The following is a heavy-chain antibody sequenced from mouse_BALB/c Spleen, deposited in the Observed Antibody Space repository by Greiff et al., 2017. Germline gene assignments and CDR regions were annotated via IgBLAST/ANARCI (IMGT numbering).Heavy chain of an antibody. CDR2: ISSGGST. V-gene: IGHV5-6-5*01. CDR3: AREGGYYAMDY. Sequence: EVKVVESGGGLVKPGGSLKLSCAASGFTFSSYAMSWVRQTPEKRLEWVASISSGGSTYYPDSVKGRFTISRDNARNILYLQMSSLRSEDTAMYYWAREGGYYAMDYWGQGTSVTVSS. J-gene: IGHJ4*01. CDR1: GFTFSSYA. D-gene: IGHD1-1*02.